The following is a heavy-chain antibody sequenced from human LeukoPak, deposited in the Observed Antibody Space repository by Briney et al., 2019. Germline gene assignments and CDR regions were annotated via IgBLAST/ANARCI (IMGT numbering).Heavy chain of an antibody. J-gene: IGHJ6*04. D-gene: IGHD3-3*01. CDR1: GATFSDYA. CDR2: FIPILGTA. V-gene: IGHV1-69*10. Sequence: SVKVSCKASGATFSDYALNWVRQAPGQGLEWMGVFIPILGTANSTQKFQDRVTITADMSTNTAYMELSSLRSEDTAVYFCAGIPVFGVVLHQEPVWGKGTTVTISS. CDR3: AGIPVFGVVLHQEPV.